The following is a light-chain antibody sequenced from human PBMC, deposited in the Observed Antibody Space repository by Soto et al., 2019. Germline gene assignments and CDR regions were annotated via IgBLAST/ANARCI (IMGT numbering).Light chain of an antibody. CDR1: QNIYSN. J-gene: IGKJ1*01. CDR2: QTS. Sequence: LMTHSPATLSVSPGERATLSCSASQNIYSNVAWYQQRPGQAPRLLIYQTSIRAAGIPARFSASGTGTDFTLPISDVPPEAFAVYYCHHRQSRPRTFGQGTMVDI. CDR3: HHRQSRPRT. V-gene: IGKV3D-15*03.